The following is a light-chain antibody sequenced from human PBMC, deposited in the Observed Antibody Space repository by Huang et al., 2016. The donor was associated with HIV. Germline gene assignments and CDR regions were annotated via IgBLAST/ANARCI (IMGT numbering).Light chain of an antibody. V-gene: IGKV3-15*01. CDR2: GAT. J-gene: IGKJ1*01. CDR3: QQYSNWPRT. CDR1: QSVSSN. Sequence: EIVMAQSPVTLSVSPGERVTHSCRASQSVSSNLAWYQQKGGQAPRLLIYGATSRVSGLPDRFNGSGSGTEFTLTISSLQSEDFAVYHCQQYSNWPRTFGQGTKVEI.